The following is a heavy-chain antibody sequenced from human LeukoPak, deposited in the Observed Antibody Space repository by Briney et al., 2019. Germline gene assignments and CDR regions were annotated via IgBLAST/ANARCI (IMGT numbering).Heavy chain of an antibody. J-gene: IGHJ4*02. CDR1: GFTFSNTW. CDR3: TTGLRAADTN. Sequence: GGSVRLSCAAWGFTFSNTWMRWLRQARGKGGEGVGRIKSKSDGRTTDYAAPVKGRFTISRDDSKHTLHLQMTSLKTDDTAVYYCTTGLRAADTNWGQGTLVTVSS. V-gene: IGHV3-15*01. D-gene: IGHD6-13*01. CDR2: IKSKSDGRTT.